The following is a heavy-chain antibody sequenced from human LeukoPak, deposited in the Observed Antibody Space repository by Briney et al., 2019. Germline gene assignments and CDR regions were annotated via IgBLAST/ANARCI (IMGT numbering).Heavy chain of an antibody. CDR2: ISSSSSYT. D-gene: IGHD3-22*01. J-gene: IGHJ4*02. V-gene: IGHV3-21*05. CDR1: GLIFSSYG. CDR3: ARGYYYDSSGYYY. Sequence: GGSLRLSCVASGLIFSSYGMHWVRQAPGKGLEWVSYISSSSSYTNYADSVKGRFTISRDNAKNSLYLQMNSLRAEDTAVYYCARGYYYDSSGYYYWGQGTLVTVSS.